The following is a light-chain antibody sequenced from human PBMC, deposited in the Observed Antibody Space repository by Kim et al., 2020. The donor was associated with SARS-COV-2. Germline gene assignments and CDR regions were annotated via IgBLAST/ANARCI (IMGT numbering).Light chain of an antibody. CDR1: SLRTYY. CDR3: NSRDSNNDVV. J-gene: IGLJ2*01. Sequence: VALGQKVRSTCQGDSLRTYYATWYQQKPEQAPILLIYGKNNRPSGIPDRFSGSTSGNTASLTITGTQAGDEADYYCNSRDSNNDVVFGGGTKLTVL. V-gene: IGLV3-19*01. CDR2: GKN.